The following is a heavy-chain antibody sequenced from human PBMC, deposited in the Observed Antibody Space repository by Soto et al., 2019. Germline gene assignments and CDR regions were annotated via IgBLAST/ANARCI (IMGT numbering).Heavy chain of an antibody. CDR2: ISGGGDTS. CDR3: AKEGTSGLYYFDY. Sequence: GVSLRLPCAVAGVTFSNYARSWVRQAPGKGLEWVSIISGGGDTSYYADSVKGRFTISRDNSRNTLYLQMNSLRAGDSAKYYCAKEGTSGLYYFDYWGPGTLVTVSS. J-gene: IGHJ4*02. D-gene: IGHD6-19*01. CDR1: GVTFSNYA. V-gene: IGHV3-23*01.